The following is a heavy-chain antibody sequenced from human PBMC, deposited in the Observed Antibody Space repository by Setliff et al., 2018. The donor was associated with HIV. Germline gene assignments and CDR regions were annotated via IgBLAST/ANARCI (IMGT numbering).Heavy chain of an antibody. CDR3: ARGWIQLWSDAFDI. J-gene: IGHJ3*02. CDR1: GYSSSSGYY. V-gene: IGHV4-38-2*01. CDR2: IYTSGST. Sequence: PSXTLSXXXAVSGYSSSSGYYXGXIRQPPGKGLEWIGSIYTSGSTNYNPSLKSRVTXXVDTSKNQFSLKLSSVTVADTAVYYCARGWIQLWSDAFDIWGXGTMVTVSS. D-gene: IGHD5-18*01.